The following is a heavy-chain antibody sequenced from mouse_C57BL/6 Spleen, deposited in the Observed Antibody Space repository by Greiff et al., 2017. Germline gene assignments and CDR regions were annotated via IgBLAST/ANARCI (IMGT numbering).Heavy chain of an antibody. CDR2: ISYDGSN. J-gene: IGHJ2*01. V-gene: IGHV3-6*01. CDR3: ARDDTTVVATGYFDY. D-gene: IGHD1-1*01. Sequence: VQLQQSGPGLVKPSQSLSLTCSVTGYSITSGYYWNWIRQFPGNKLEWMGYISYDGSNNYNPSLKNRISITRDTSKNQFFLKLNSVTTEDTATYYCARDDTTVVATGYFDYWGQGTTLTVSS. CDR1: GYSITSGYY.